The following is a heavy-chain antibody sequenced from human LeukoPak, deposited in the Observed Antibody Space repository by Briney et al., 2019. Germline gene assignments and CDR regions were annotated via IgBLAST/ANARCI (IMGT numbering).Heavy chain of an antibody. D-gene: IGHD5-18*01. CDR1: GYTFTSYY. Sequence: ASVKVSCKASGYTFTSYYMHWVRQAPGQGLEWMGIINPSGGSTSYAQKFQGRVTMTRDTSTSTVYMELSSLRPEDTAVYYCASETGDTAMAYRRPHYMDVWGKGTTVTVSS. CDR3: ASETGDTAMAYRRPHYMDV. J-gene: IGHJ6*03. CDR2: INPSGGST. V-gene: IGHV1-46*01.